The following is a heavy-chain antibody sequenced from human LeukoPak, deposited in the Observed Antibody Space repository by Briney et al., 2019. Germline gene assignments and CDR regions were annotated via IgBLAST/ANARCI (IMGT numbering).Heavy chain of an antibody. D-gene: IGHD1-1*01. V-gene: IGHV1-2*02. CDR2: INPNSGGT. CDR3: ATPRRTGTTGGDFDY. Sequence: ASVKVSCKASGHTFTGYYMHWVRQAPGQGLEWMGWINPNSGGTNYAQKFQGRVTMTRDTSISTAYMELSRLRPDDTAVYYCATPRRTGTTGGDFDYWGQGTLVTVSS. CDR1: GHTFTGYY. J-gene: IGHJ4*02.